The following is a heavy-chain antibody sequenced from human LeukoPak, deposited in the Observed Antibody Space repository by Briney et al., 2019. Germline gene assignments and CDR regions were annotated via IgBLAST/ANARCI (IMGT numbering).Heavy chain of an antibody. Sequence: PSETLSLTCTVSGGSISGSSYYWGWIRQPPGKGLEWIGSIYYSGSTYYNPSLKSRVTISVDTSKNQFSLKLSSVTAADTAVYYCARHPSYDFWSGYSFHPYFDYWGQGTLVTVSS. CDR1: GGSISGSSYY. CDR2: IYYSGST. J-gene: IGHJ4*02. CDR3: ARHPSYDFWSGYSFHPYFDY. D-gene: IGHD3-3*01. V-gene: IGHV4-39*01.